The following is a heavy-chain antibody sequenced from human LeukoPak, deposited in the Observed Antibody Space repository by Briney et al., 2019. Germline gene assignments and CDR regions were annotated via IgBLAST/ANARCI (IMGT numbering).Heavy chain of an antibody. CDR1: GFTFSSYS. CDR3: ARGLRDSSGREYFQD. V-gene: IGHV3-21*04. D-gene: IGHD3-22*01. J-gene: IGHJ1*01. CDR2: ISSSSSYI. Sequence: GGSLRLSCAASGFTFSSYSMNWVRQAPGKGLEWVSSISSSSSYIYYADSVKGRFTISRDNAKNSLYLQMNSLRAEDTAVYYCARGLRDSSGREYFQDWGQGTLVTVSS.